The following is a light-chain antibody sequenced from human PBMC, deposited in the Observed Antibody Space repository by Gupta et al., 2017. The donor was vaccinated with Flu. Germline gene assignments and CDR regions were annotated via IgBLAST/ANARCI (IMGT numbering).Light chain of an antibody. CDR3: IAWTSRTSYV. V-gene: IGLV2-14*03. CDR1: SGDGCGYIC. J-gene: IGLJ1*01. CDR2: YVS. Sequence: TTSTASSGDGCGYICVSWYQQKPGKSPKLVFYYVSKRPSGVSDRFSGSKSGNTASLTISGPQAEDEADYYCIAWTSRTSYVFGSGTKLTVL.